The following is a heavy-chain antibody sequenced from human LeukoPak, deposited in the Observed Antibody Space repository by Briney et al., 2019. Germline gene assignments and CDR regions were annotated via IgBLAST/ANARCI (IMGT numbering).Heavy chain of an antibody. CDR2: INSDGSST. CDR3: ARVLGYSRFDY. V-gene: IGHV3-74*01. J-gene: IGHJ4*02. D-gene: IGHD3-22*01. CDR1: GFTFSSYW. Sequence: PGGSLRLSCAASGFTFSSYWIYWVRQAPGKGLVWVSRINSDGSSTSYADSAKGRFTISRDNAKNSLYLQMNSLRDEDTAVYYCARVLGYSRFDYWGQGTLVTVSS.